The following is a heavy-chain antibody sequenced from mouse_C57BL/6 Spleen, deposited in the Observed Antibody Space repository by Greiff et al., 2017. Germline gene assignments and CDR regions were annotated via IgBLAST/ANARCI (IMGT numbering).Heavy chain of an antibody. Sequence: QVQLQQPGAELVKPGASVKLSCKASGYTFTSYWMHWVKQRPGQGLEWIGMIHPNSGSTNYNEKFKSKATLTVDKSSSTAYMQLSSLTSEDSAVYYCARSPIITTVVAEAMDYWGQGTSVTVSS. CDR2: IHPNSGST. CDR3: ARSPIITTVVAEAMDY. CDR1: GYTFTSYW. J-gene: IGHJ4*01. V-gene: IGHV1-64*01. D-gene: IGHD1-1*01.